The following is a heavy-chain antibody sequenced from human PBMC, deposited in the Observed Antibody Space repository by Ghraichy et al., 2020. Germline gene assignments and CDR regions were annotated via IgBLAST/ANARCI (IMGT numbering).Heavy chain of an antibody. D-gene: IGHD2-15*01. Sequence: SETLSLTCAVYGGSFSGYYWSWSRQPPGKGLEWIGEINHSGSSNYNPSLKSRVTISVDTSKNQFSLKLSSVTAADTAVYYCARARGYCGGGSCYSNYYYYGMDVWGQGTTVTVSS. J-gene: IGHJ6*02. CDR1: GGSFSGYY. CDR2: INHSGSS. CDR3: ARARGYCGGGSCYSNYYYYGMDV. V-gene: IGHV4-34*01.